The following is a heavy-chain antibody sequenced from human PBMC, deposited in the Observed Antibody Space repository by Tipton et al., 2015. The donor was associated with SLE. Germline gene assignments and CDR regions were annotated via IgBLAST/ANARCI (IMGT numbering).Heavy chain of an antibody. CDR2: IDTSGNT. Sequence: TLSLTCTVSGYSISNGNYYWSWIRQPAGKGLEWIGHIDTSGNTDYNPSLESRVTISIDTSKNQFSLKLSSVTVADTAVYYCARRIEMATAHDAFDIWGQGTMVTVSS. CDR1: GYSISNGNYY. CDR3: ARRIEMATAHDAFDI. J-gene: IGHJ3*02. D-gene: IGHD5-24*01. V-gene: IGHV4-61*09.